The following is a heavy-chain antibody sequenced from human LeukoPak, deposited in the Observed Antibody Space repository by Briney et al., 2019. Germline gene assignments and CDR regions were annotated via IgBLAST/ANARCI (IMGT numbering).Heavy chain of an antibody. CDR1: GYTFTSYG. CDR3: AGGLRGYSYGMVDY. Sequence: ASVKVSCKASGYTFTSYGISWVRQAPGQGLEWMGWISAHNGNTNYTQKLQGRVTMTTDTSTSTAYMELRSLRSDDTAVYYCAGGLRGYSYGMVDYWGQGTLVTVSS. J-gene: IGHJ4*02. D-gene: IGHD5-18*01. V-gene: IGHV1-18*04. CDR2: ISAHNGNT.